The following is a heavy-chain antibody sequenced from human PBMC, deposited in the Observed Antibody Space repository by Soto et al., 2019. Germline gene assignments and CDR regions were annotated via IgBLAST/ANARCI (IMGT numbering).Heavy chain of an antibody. CDR1: GYTFTSYA. Sequence: ASVKVSCKASGYTFTSYAMHWVRQAPGQRLEWMGWINAGNGNTKYSQKFQGRVTITRDTSASTAYMELSSLRPEDTAVYYCARVYDFWNSCPPYWGQGTLVTVSS. D-gene: IGHD3-3*01. CDR2: INAGNGNT. CDR3: ARVYDFWNSCPPY. V-gene: IGHV1-3*01. J-gene: IGHJ4*02.